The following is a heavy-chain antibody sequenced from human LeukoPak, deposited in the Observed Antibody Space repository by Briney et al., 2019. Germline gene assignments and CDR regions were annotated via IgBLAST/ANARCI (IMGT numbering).Heavy chain of an antibody. V-gene: IGHV4-31*03. CDR2: IYYSCST. CDR3: ARVGHTNWAAGLLYYYYYYMDV. D-gene: IGHD6-13*01. J-gene: IGHJ6*03. Sequence: SQTLSLTCTVSGGSISSCGYYCIWIRQHPGKGLEWIGYIYYSCSTYYNPSLKSRVTISVDTSKNQFSLKQSSVTAADTAVYYCARVGHTNWAAGLLYYYYYYMDVWGKGTTVTVSS. CDR1: GGSISSCGYY.